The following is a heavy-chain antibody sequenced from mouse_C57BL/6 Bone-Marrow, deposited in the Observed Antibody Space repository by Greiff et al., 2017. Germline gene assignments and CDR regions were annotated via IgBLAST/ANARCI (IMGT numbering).Heavy chain of an antibody. CDR2: IDPENGDT. CDR1: GFNIKDDY. J-gene: IGHJ3*01. CDR3: TSLIDYDYGLFAY. D-gene: IGHD2-4*01. Sequence: VQLQQSGAELVRPGASVKLSCTASGFNIKDDYMHWVKQRPEQGLEWIGWIDPENGDTEYASKFQGKATITADKSSNTAYLQLSSLTSEDTAVYYCTSLIDYDYGLFAYWGQGTLVTVSA. V-gene: IGHV14-4*01.